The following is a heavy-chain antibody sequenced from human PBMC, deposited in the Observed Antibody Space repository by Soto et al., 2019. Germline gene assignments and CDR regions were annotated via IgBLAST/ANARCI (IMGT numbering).Heavy chain of an antibody. Sequence: QVQLQESGPGLVKPSETLSLTCTVSGGSISGYYWSWIRQPPGKGLEWIGYISYSGSTNYNPSLKRRLTISLDTSKNQFSLKLSSVTAADTAVYYCARGWGEAFDYWGQGTLVTVSS. D-gene: IGHD3-16*01. CDR2: ISYSGST. J-gene: IGHJ4*02. CDR3: ARGWGEAFDY. V-gene: IGHV4-59*01. CDR1: GGSISGYY.